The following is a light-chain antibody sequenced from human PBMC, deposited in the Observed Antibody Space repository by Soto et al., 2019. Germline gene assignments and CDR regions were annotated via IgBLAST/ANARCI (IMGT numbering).Light chain of an antibody. CDR1: QSVRSNY. Sequence: EIVLTQSPGTLSLSPGERATLSRRASQSVRSNYLAWYQRKPGQAPRLLIYGASSRATGIPDRFSGTGSGTDFTLTISRLEPEDFAVYYCQQYGGSPYTFGQGTKLEIK. V-gene: IGKV3-20*01. J-gene: IGKJ2*01. CDR3: QQYGGSPYT. CDR2: GAS.